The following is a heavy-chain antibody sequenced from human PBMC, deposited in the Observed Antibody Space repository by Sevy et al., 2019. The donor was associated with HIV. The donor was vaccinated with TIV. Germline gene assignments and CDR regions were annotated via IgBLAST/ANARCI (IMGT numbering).Heavy chain of an antibody. V-gene: IGHV3-33*06. CDR3: TNDIIMFRGVIRHI. Sequence: GGSLRLSCAASGLTFRSYDMFWVRQAPGKGLEWVAVIWYDGSNKQYADSVKGRFTISRDNSKNRLYLQMNNLRDEDTAMYYCTNDIIMFRGVIRHIWGQGTMVTVSS. CDR1: GLTFRSYD. J-gene: IGHJ3*02. D-gene: IGHD3-10*01. CDR2: IWYDGSNK.